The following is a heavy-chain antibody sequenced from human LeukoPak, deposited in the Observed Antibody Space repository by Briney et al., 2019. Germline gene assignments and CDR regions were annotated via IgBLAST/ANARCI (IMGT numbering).Heavy chain of an antibody. V-gene: IGHV3-7*01. J-gene: IGHJ4*02. CDR2: IKHVGSET. Sequence: GGSLRLSCAASGFTFSRYWMSWVRQTPGKGLEWVANIKHVGSETHHLDSVKGRFTISRDNAKNSLYLQMNSLRAEDTAVYYCARDLVGASGYWGQGTLVIVSS. CDR1: GFTFSRYW. CDR3: ARDLVGASGY. D-gene: IGHD1-26*01.